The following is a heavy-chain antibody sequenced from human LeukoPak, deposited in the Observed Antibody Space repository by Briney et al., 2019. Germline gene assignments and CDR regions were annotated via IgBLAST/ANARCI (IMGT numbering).Heavy chain of an antibody. D-gene: IGHD3-10*01. CDR3: ARSAITMVRGGGGYYFDY. V-gene: IGHV1-2*06. J-gene: IGHJ4*02. CDR1: GYTFTGYY. Sequence: GASVKVSCKASGYTFTGYYMRWVRQAPGQGLEWMGRINPNSGGTNYAQKFQGSVTMTRDTSISTAYMELSRLRSDDTAVYYCARSAITMVRGGGGYYFDYWGQGTLVTVSS. CDR2: INPNSGGT.